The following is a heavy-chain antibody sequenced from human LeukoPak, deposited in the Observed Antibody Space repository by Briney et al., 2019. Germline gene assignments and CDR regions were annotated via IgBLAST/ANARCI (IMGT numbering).Heavy chain of an antibody. D-gene: IGHD6-19*01. CDR1: GGSISSGSYY. CDR3: VRSGTSGWGYYYYYMDV. V-gene: IGHV4-61*02. Sequence: PSETLSLTCTVSGGSISSGSYYWSWIRQPAGKGLEWIGRIYTSGSTNYNPSLKSRVTISVDTSKNQFSLKLSSVTAADTAVYYCVRSGTSGWGYYYYYMDVWGKGTTVTVSS. CDR2: IYTSGST. J-gene: IGHJ6*03.